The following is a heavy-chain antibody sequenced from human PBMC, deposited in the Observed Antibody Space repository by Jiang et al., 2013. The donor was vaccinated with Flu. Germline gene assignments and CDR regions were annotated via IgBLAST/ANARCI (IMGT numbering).Heavy chain of an antibody. J-gene: IGHJ6*04. V-gene: IGHV2-70*04. CDR3: ARILRTSSGPSVDYNFAMDV. Sequence: KPTQTLTLTCTISGFSLSTFGMGVTWIRQPPGRALEWLTRIDGDGDKFYNTSLTTRLTISKDTSKNQVVLAMTNTDPVDTATYYCARILRTSSGPSVDYNFAMDVWGKGTTVTVSS. CDR2: IDGDGDK. CDR1: GFSLSTFGMG. D-gene: IGHD6-19*01.